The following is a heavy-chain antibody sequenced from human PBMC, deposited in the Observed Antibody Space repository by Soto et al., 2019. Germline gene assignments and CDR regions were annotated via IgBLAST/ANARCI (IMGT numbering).Heavy chain of an antibody. J-gene: IGHJ4*02. V-gene: IGHV3-23*01. CDR1: GFTFRSYA. CDR3: AKGRYYYGSGSYRDY. D-gene: IGHD3-10*01. Sequence: PGGSLRLSCAASGFTFRSYAMSWVRQAPGKGLEWVSAISGSGGSTYYADSVKGRFTISRDNSKNTLYLQMNSLRAEDTAVYYCAKGRYYYGSGSYRDYWGQGTLVTVSS. CDR2: ISGSGGST.